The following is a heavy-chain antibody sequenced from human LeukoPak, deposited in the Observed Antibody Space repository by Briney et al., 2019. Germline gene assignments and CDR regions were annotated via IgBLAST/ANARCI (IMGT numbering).Heavy chain of an antibody. CDR3: ARDRITEYFQH. CDR1: GGSISSGYYY. Sequence: SETLSLTCTVSGGSISSGYYYWTWIRQPAGKGLEWIGRIYTSGSTNYNPSLKSRVTISVDTSKNQFSLQLSSVTAADTAVYYRARDRITEYFQHWGQGTLVTVSS. J-gene: IGHJ1*01. D-gene: IGHD3-16*01. CDR2: IYTSGST. V-gene: IGHV4-61*02.